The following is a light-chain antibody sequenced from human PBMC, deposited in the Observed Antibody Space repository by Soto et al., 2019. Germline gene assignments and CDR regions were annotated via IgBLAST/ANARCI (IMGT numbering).Light chain of an antibody. CDR2: DVS. CDR1: NSDVGGYNY. J-gene: IGLJ1*01. CDR3: SSYTSSSTLEV. Sequence: QSALTQPASVSGSTGQSITISCTGANSDVGGYNYVSWYQQQPGKAPKLMIYDVSTQPSGVSNRFSGSKSGNTASLTISGLQAEDEDDYYCSSYTSSSTLEVFGTGTKVTVL. V-gene: IGLV2-14*01.